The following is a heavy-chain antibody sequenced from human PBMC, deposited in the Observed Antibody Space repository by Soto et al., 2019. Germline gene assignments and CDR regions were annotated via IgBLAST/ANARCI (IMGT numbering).Heavy chain of an antibody. J-gene: IGHJ4*02. CDR2: IKQDGSEK. CDR3: ARRDTKDCSGGSCHLFDY. D-gene: IGHD2-15*01. CDR1: GFTFSSYW. V-gene: IGHV3-7*03. Sequence: EVQLVESGGGLVQPGGSLRLSCAASGFTFSSYWMSWVRQAPGKGLEWVANIKQDGSEKYYVDSVKGRFTISRDNAKNSLYLQMNSLRAEDTAVYYCARRDTKDCSGGSCHLFDYWGQGTLVTVSS.